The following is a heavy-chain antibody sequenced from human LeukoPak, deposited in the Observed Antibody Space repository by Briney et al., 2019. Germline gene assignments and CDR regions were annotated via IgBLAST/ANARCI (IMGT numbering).Heavy chain of an antibody. V-gene: IGHV4-34*01. CDR3: ASGYSDYYDSSGYYYAPED. CDR2: INHSGST. D-gene: IGHD3-22*01. Sequence: PSETLSLTCAVYGGPFSGYYWSWIRQPPGKGLEWIGEINHSGSTNYNPSLKSRVTISVDTSKNQFSLKLSSVTAADTAVYYCASGYSDYYDSSGYYYAPEDWGQGTLVTVSS. CDR1: GGPFSGYY. J-gene: IGHJ4*02.